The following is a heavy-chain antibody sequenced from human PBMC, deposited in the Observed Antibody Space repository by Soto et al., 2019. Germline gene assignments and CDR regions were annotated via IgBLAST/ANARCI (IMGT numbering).Heavy chain of an antibody. D-gene: IGHD6-19*01. Sequence: PWGSLRLSCAASGFTFSSYGMHWVRQAPGKGLEWVAVIWYDGSNKYYADSVKGRFTISRDNSKNTLYLQMNSLRAEDTAVYYCAKDQFSGWYRSPFNYYGMDVWGQGTTVTVSS. CDR2: IWYDGSNK. J-gene: IGHJ6*02. CDR1: GFTFSSYG. CDR3: AKDQFSGWYRSPFNYYGMDV. V-gene: IGHV3-30*02.